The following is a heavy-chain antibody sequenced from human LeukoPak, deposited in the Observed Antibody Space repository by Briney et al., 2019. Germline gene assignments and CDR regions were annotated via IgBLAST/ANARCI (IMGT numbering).Heavy chain of an antibody. V-gene: IGHV3-7*01. J-gene: IGHJ6*02. D-gene: IGHD3-22*01. CDR3: ARDSPYYYDSSGYYLGGAYYYYGMDV. Sequence: GGSLRLSCAASGFTFSGYWMSWVRQAPGKGLEWVANIKQDGSEKYYVDSVKGRFTISRDNAKNSLYLQINSLRAEDTAVYYCARDSPYYYDSSGYYLGGAYYYYGMDVWGQGTTVTVSS. CDR1: GFTFSGYW. CDR2: IKQDGSEK.